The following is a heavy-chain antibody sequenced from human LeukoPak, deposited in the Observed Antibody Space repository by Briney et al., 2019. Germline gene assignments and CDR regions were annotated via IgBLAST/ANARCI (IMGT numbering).Heavy chain of an antibody. D-gene: IGHD3-3*01. V-gene: IGHV3-33*01. CDR3: ARESIRFPYYYGMDV. Sequence: GGSLRLSCAASGFTFSSYGMHWVRQAPGKGLEWVAVIWYDGSNKYYADSVKGRFTISRDNSKNTLYLQMNSLRAEDTAVYYCARESIRFPYYYGMDVWGQGSTVTVS. CDR1: GFTFSSYG. CDR2: IWYDGSNK. J-gene: IGHJ6*02.